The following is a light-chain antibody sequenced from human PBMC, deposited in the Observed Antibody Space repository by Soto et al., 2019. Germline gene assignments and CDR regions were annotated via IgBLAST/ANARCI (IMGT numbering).Light chain of an antibody. CDR1: QSVSSSH. CDR3: QQYGSSLRP. V-gene: IGKV3-20*01. J-gene: IGKJ1*01. Sequence: EIVLTQSPGTLSLSPGERATLSCRASQSVSSSHLAWYQQKPGQAPRLLIYGASSRATGIPDRFSGSGSGTDFTLTISRLEPEDFAVYYCQQYGSSLRPFGQGTKVEIK. CDR2: GAS.